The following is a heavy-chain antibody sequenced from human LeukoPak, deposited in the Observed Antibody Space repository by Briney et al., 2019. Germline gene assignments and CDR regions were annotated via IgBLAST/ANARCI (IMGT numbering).Heavy chain of an antibody. V-gene: IGHV4-39*01. CDR1: GGSISSSSYY. CDR3: ARRTGFLHAFDI. D-gene: IGHD3/OR15-3a*01. CDR2: IYYSGST. J-gene: IGHJ3*02. Sequence: SETLSLTCTVSGGSISSSSYYWGWIRQLPGKGLEWIGSIYYSGSTYYNPSLKSRVTISVDTSKNQFSLKLSSVTAADTAVYYCARRTGFLHAFDIWGQGTMVTVSS.